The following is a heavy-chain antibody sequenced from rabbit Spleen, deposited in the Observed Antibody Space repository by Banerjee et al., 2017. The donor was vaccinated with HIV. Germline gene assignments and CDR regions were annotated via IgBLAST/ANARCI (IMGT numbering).Heavy chain of an antibody. Sequence: QEQLVESGGGLVQPEGSLTLTCKASGFSFSSSYSMCWVRQAPGKGLEWIAYIGIGSGTTYYASWAKGRFTITRSTSLNTVTLQMTSLTAADTATYFCARDLVAVIGWNFNLWGPGTLVTVS. CDR1: GFSFSSSY. D-gene: IGHD5-1*01. J-gene: IGHJ4*01. V-gene: IGHV1S47*01. CDR2: IGIGSGTT. CDR3: ARDLVAVIGWNFNL.